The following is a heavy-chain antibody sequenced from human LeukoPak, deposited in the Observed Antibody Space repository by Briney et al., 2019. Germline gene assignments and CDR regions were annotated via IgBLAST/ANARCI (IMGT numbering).Heavy chain of an antibody. J-gene: IGHJ4*02. D-gene: IGHD6-13*01. V-gene: IGHV3-13*03. CDR3: ARMGPYSSSWGLGY. CDR1: GFTFSSYD. Sequence: GGSLRLSCAACGFTFSSYDMHWVRQATGKGLEWVSAIGTAGDTYYPGSVKGQLTISRENAKNSLYLQMNSLRAGDTAVYYCARMGPYSSSWGLGYWGQGTLVTVSS. CDR2: IGTAGDT.